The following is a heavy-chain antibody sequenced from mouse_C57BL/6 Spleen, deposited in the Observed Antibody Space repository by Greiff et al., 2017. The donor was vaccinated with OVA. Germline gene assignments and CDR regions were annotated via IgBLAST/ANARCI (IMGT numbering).Heavy chain of an antibody. CDR3: ARSDTYGNYPYFDY. CDR1: GYTFTDYN. CDR2: INPNTGGT. J-gene: IGHJ2*01. Sequence: VQLQQSGPELVKPGASVKMSCKASGYTFTDYNMHWVKQSHGKSLERIGYINPNTGGTSYNQKFKGKATLTVNKSSSTAYMELRSLTSEDSAVYYCARSDTYGNYPYFDYWGQGTTLTVSS. D-gene: IGHD2-1*01. V-gene: IGHV1-22*01.